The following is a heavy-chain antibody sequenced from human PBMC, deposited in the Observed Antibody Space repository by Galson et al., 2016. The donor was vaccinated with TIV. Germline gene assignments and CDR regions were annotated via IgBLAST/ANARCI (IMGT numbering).Heavy chain of an antibody. Sequence: TLSLTCNVSGGSINSDNYFWTWIRQPPGKGLEWIGFISSSGFSNYNPTLKSRVTMSVDASKKQISLRLSSVTAADTAVYFCANDYGAGYFDHWGQGAVFTVSS. D-gene: IGHD4-17*01. CDR3: ANDYGAGYFDH. CDR1: GGSINSDNYF. CDR2: ISSSGFS. J-gene: IGHJ4*02. V-gene: IGHV4-61*02.